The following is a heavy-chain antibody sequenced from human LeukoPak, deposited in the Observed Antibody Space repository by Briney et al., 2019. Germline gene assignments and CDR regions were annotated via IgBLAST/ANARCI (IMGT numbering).Heavy chain of an antibody. D-gene: IGHD1-1*01. J-gene: IGHJ4*02. CDR3: ASGRYNWNDY. V-gene: IGHV3-21*01. CDR1: GFTFSSYS. CDR2: ISSSSSYI. Sequence: PGGSLRLSCAASGFTFSSYSMNWVRPAPGKGLGWVSSISSSSSYIYYADSVKGRFTISRDNAKNSLYLQMNSLRAEDTAVYYCASGRYNWNDYWGQGTLVTVSS.